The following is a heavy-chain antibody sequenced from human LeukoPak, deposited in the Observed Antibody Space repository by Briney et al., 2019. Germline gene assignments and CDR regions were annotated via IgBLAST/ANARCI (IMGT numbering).Heavy chain of an antibody. Sequence: QAGGSLRLSCEASGFTFSNAWMSWVRQAPGKGLEWVSSISASGGNTNYADSVKGRFAISRDNSKDTLYLQMNSLRVDDTAFYYCAINRHHWEYWGQGTLVTVSS. CDR2: ISASGGNT. V-gene: IGHV3-23*01. CDR1: GFTFSNAW. D-gene: IGHD1-14*01. J-gene: IGHJ4*02. CDR3: AINRHHWEY.